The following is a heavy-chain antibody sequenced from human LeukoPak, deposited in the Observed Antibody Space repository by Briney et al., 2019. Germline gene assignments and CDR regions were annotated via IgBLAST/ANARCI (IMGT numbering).Heavy chain of an antibody. CDR3: ARERDGYNDDAFDI. D-gene: IGHD5-24*01. J-gene: IGHJ3*02. CDR2: IYSGGST. V-gene: IGHV3-66*01. CDR1: GFTFSSYW. Sequence: PGGSLRLSCAASGFTFSSYWMSWVRQAPGKGLEWVSVIYSGGSTYYADSVKGRFTISRDNSKNTLYLQMNSLRAEDTAVYYCARERDGYNDDAFDIWGQGTMVTVSS.